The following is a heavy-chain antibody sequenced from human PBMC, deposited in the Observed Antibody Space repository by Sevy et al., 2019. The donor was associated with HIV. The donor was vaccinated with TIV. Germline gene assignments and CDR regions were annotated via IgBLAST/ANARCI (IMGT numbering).Heavy chain of an antibody. CDR3: ARDGGTMTTPGSFDI. J-gene: IGHJ3*02. Sequence: SETLSLTCAVSGVSISSGAYSWNWIRQPPGKGLEWIGYIYHTGNTYYNPSLKSRITISLERSKNQFSLRLSSVTAADTALYFCARDGGTMTTPGSFDIWGQGIMVTVSS. CDR2: IYHTGNT. V-gene: IGHV4-30-2*01. D-gene: IGHD4-17*01. CDR1: GVSISSGAYS.